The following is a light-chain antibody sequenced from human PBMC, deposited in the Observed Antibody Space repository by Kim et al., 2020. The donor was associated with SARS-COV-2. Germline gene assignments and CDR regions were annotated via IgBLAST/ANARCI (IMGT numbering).Light chain of an antibody. J-gene: IGLJ1*01. CDR1: ALPEKQ. V-gene: IGLV3-25*03. CDR2: KDS. CDR3: QSADGSGTYV. Sequence: VSPGQTARITCSGDALPEKQTYWYQQKSGEAPLLLIYKDSERPSGIPGRFSGSSSGTTVTLTISGVQAEDDADYYCQSADGSGTYVFGTGTKVTVL.